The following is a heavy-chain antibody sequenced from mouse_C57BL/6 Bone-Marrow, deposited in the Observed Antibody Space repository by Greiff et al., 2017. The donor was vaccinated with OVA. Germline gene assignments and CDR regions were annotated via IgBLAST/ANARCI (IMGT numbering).Heavy chain of an antibody. CDR1: GYAFTNYL. CDR2: INPGSGGT. D-gene: IGHD2-3*01. V-gene: IGHV1-54*01. J-gene: IGHJ3*01. CDR3: AALYDGYYLFAY. Sequence: VQLQQSGAELVRPGTSVKVSCKASGYAFTNYLIEWVKQRPGQGLEWIGVINPGSGGTNYNEKFKGKATLTADKSSSTAYMQLSSLTSEDSAVYFCAALYDGYYLFAYWGQGTLVTVSA.